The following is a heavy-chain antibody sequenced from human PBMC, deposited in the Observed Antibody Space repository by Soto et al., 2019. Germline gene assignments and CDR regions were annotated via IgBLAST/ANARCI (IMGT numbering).Heavy chain of an antibody. V-gene: IGHV3-23*01. Sequence: EVQLLESGGGLVQPGGSRRLSCAASGFTFSSYAMSCVLQAPGKGLEWVSTISDSGSTYYADSVKGRFTISRDISKNTVNVQMSCLRAEDTAVYCCAKGGEGYCSGTSSLYHMDAWGKGTTVTVSS. J-gene: IGHJ6*03. D-gene: IGHD2-15*01. CDR2: ISDSGST. CDR3: AKGGEGYCSGTSSLYHMDA. CDR1: GFTFSSYA.